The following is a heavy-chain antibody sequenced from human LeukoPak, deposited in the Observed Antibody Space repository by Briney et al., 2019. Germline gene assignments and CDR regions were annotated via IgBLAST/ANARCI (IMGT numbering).Heavy chain of an antibody. CDR2: ISGSGGST. CDR1: GFTFSSYA. V-gene: IGHV3-23*01. J-gene: IGHJ6*02. Sequence: PGGSLRLSCAASGFTFSSYAMHWVRQAPGKGLEWVSAISGSGGSTYYADSVKGRFTISRDNSKNTLYLQMNSLRAEDTAVYYCAKVYQGDYYGMDVWGQGTTVTVSS. CDR3: AKVYQGDYYGMDV. D-gene: IGHD2/OR15-2a*01.